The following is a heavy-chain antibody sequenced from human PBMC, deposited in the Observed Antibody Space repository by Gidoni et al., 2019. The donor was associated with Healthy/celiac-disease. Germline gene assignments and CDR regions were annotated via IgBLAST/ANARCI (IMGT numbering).Heavy chain of an antibody. CDR2: IGTACDT. CDR3: ARGGLGLHRPFDY. Sequence: EVQLVESGGGLVQPGGSLRLSCAASGFTFSSYDMHWVRQATGKGLEWFSAIGTACDTYYPGSVKGRFTISRENAKNSLYLQMNSLRAGDTAAYYCARGGLGLHRPFDYWGQGTLVTVSS. J-gene: IGHJ4*02. V-gene: IGHV3-13*01. CDR1: GFTFSSYD. D-gene: IGHD3-16*01.